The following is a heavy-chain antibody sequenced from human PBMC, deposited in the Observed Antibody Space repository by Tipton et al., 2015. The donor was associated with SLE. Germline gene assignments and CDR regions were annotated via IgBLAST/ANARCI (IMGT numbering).Heavy chain of an antibody. J-gene: IGHJ4*02. CDR3: AREASTEAFDY. V-gene: IGHV3-7*03. CDR1: SFTFSSYW. CDR2: IKQDGSEI. Sequence: SLRLSCTASSFTFSSYWMNWVRRAPGKGLEWVANIKQDGSEIFYVDSVKGRFTISRDNAKSSLYLQMNSLRVEDTALYYCAREASTEAFDYWGQGALVTVSS.